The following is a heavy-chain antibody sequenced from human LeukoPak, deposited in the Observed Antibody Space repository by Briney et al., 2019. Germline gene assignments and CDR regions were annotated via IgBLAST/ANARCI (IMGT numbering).Heavy chain of an antibody. J-gene: IGHJ4*02. CDR3: ARVYYYDSSGYNFDY. Sequence: ASVKVSCKASGYTFTSYGISWVRQAPGQGLEWMGWISAYNGNTNYAQKLQGRVTTTTDTSTSTAYMELRSLRSDDTAVYYCARVYYYDSSGYNFDYWGQGTLVTVSS. D-gene: IGHD3-22*01. CDR2: ISAYNGNT. V-gene: IGHV1-18*01. CDR1: GYTFTSYG.